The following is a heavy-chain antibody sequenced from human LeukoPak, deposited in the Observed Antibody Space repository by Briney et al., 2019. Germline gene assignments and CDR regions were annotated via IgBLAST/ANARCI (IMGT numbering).Heavy chain of an antibody. J-gene: IGHJ3*02. CDR2: ISGYNGNI. D-gene: IGHD3-3*01. Sequence: ASVKVSCKASGYTFTGYYMHWVRQAPGQGLEWMGWISGYNGNINYSQKFQGRIIMTTDTSTNTGNMELRSLRSDDTAMYYCTRGGQLRFRDAFDIWGQGTMVTVPS. V-gene: IGHV1-18*04. CDR3: TRGGQLRFRDAFDI. CDR1: GYTFTGYY.